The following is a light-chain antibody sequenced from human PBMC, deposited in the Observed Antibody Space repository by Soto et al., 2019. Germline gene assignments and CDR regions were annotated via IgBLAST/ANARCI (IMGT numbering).Light chain of an antibody. J-gene: IGLJ2*01. CDR2: RNN. CDR1: SSNIGSNY. V-gene: IGLV1-47*01. Sequence: QSVLTQPPSASGTPGQRVTISCSGSSSNIGSNYVYWYQQLPGTAPKLLIYRNNQRPSGVPDRFSGSKSGTSASLAISGLRSEAEADYYCDAWDDGLSVPVVFGGGTKLTVL. CDR3: DAWDDGLSVPVV.